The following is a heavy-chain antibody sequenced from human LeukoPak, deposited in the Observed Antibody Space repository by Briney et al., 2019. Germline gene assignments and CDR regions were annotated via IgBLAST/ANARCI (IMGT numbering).Heavy chain of an antibody. CDR1: GFTFSSYV. D-gene: IGHD3-3*01. V-gene: IGHV3-30*02. CDR3: AKDLQEWLSLNYFDY. J-gene: IGHJ4*02. Sequence: GGSLRLSFAASGFTFSSYVMHWVRQAPGKGLAWVAFIRYDGSNKYYADSLKGRFTISRDNSKNTLYLQMNSLRAEDTAVYYCAKDLQEWLSLNYFDYWGQGTLVTVSS. CDR2: IRYDGSNK.